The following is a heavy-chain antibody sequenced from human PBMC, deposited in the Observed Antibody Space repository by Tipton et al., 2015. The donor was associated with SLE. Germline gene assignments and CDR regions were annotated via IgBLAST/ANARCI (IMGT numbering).Heavy chain of an antibody. CDR2: IYYSGST. CDR3: ARNRETRHFDL. J-gene: IGHJ2*01. CDR1: GGSFSGYY. V-gene: IGHV4-34*01. D-gene: IGHD1-14*01. Sequence: LRLSCAVYGGSFSGYYWSWIRQPPGKGLEWIGSIYYSGSTYYNPSLKSRVTISVDTSKNQFSLKLSSVAAADPAVYYCARNRETRHFDLWGRGTLVTVSS.